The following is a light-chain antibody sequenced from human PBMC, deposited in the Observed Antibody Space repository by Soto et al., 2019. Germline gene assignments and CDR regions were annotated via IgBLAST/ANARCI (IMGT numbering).Light chain of an antibody. CDR1: NIGGKN. V-gene: IGLV3-9*01. J-gene: IGLJ2*01. CDR3: QVWDSRTGV. Sequence: SYELTQPLSVSVALGQTAKITCGGNNIGGKNVHWYQQKPGQAPVLVIYRDTNRPSGIPERFSGSNSGNTATLTISRAQAGDEAEYYCQVWDSRTGVFGGGTKLTVL. CDR2: RDT.